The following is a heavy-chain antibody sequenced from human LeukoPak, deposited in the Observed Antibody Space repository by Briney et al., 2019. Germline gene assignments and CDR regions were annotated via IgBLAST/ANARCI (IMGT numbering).Heavy chain of an antibody. V-gene: IGHV3-64D*06. D-gene: IGHD3-16*01. CDR3: VKTMVTFGGIIRADAFDI. J-gene: IGHJ3*02. CDR1: GFTFSIYA. Sequence: PGGSLRLSCSASGFTFSIYAMHWVRQAPGKGLEYLSGINNNGGTTNYADSVKGRFTISRDNFKNTLYLQMSSLRPEDTAVYYCVKTMVTFGGIIRADAFDIWGQGTVVTVSS. CDR2: INNNGGTT.